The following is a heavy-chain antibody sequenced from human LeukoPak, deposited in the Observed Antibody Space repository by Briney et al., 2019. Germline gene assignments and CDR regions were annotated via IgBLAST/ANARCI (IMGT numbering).Heavy chain of an antibody. CDR1: GYTFTGYY. CDR2: INPNSGGT. CDR3: ARISVSYYDILTGYYMDFDC. V-gene: IGHV1-2*02. Sequence: GASVKVSCKASGYTFTGYYMHWVRQAPGQGLEWMGWINPNSGGTNYAQKFQGRVTMTRDTSISTAYMELSRLRSDDTAVYYCARISVSYYDILTGYYMDFDCWGQGTLVTVSS. J-gene: IGHJ4*02. D-gene: IGHD3-9*01.